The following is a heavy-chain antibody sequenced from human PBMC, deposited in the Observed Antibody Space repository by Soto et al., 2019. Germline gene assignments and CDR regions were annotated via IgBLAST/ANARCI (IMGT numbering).Heavy chain of an antibody. J-gene: IGHJ4*02. CDR2: INHSGSA. V-gene: IGHV4-34*01. CDR1: GESFSGYI. D-gene: IGHD6-19*01. CDR3: ARGLITESHYSGGWYSFDS. Sequence: QVQLQQSGAGLLKPSETLSLTCAVYGESFSGYIWTWIRQTPGKGLQWIGQINHSGSASYNPSLXRRVPLPVPTPXTXSXXEPSAVAAAATAVYYCARGLITESHYSGGWYSFDSWGQGTQVTVSS.